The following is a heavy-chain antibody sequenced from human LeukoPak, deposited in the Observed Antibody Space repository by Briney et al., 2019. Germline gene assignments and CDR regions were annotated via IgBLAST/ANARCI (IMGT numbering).Heavy chain of an antibody. CDR2: IIPILGIA. D-gene: IGHD3-9*01. J-gene: IGHJ4*02. V-gene: IGHV1-69*04. CDR3: ARDSALTGYYLDY. Sequence: ASVKVSCKASGGTFSSYAISWVRQAPGQGLEWMGRIIPILGIANYAQKFQGRVTITADKSTSTAYMEPSSLRSEDTAVYYCARDSALTGYYLDYWGQGTLVTVSS. CDR1: GGTFSSYA.